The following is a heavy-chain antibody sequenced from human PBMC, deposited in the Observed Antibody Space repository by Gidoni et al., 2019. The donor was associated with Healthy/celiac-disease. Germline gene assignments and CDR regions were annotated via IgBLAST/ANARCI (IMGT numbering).Heavy chain of an antibody. J-gene: IGHJ1*01. CDR2: ISYDGSNK. Sequence: QVQLVESGGGVVQPGRSLRLSCAASGFTFSSYGMHWVRQAPGKGLEWVAVISYDGSNKYYADSVKGRFTISRDNSKNTLYLQMNSLRAEDTAVYYCAKDQVAAAGHGDFQHWGQGTLVTVSS. CDR3: AKDQVAAAGHGDFQH. V-gene: IGHV3-30*18. D-gene: IGHD6-13*01. CDR1: GFTFSSYG.